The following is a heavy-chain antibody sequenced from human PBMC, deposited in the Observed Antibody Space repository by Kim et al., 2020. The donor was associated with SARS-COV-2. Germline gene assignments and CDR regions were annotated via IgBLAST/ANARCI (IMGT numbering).Heavy chain of an antibody. J-gene: IGHJ5*02. CDR2: ISGSGGST. V-gene: IGHV3-23*01. D-gene: IGHD2-8*02. Sequence: GGSLRLSCAASGFTFSSYAMSWVRQAPGKGLEWVSAISGSGGSTYYADSVKGRFTISRDNTKNTLYLQMNSLRAEDTAVYYCAKTGGVSVWNWFDPWGQGTLVTVSS. CDR3: AKTGGVSVWNWFDP. CDR1: GFTFSSYA.